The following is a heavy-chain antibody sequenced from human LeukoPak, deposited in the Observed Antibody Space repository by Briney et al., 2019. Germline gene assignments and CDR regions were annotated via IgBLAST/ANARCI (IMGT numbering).Heavy chain of an antibody. Sequence: SETLSLTCTVSGDSISEYYWTWIRQAPGKGVEWIGYIYYTGSTNYNPSLKSRGTISVDTSKNQFSLRLSSVTAADTAVYYCARGGWNYYYYYMDVWGKGTTVTVSS. D-gene: IGHD2-15*01. CDR2: IYYTGST. CDR3: ARGGWNYYYYYMDV. CDR1: GDSISEYY. V-gene: IGHV4-59*01. J-gene: IGHJ6*03.